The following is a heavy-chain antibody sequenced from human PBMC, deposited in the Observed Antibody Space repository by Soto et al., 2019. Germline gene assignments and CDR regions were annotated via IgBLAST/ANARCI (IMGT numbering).Heavy chain of an antibody. CDR3: VRDQDSRGYSVFNL. D-gene: IGHD3-22*01. Sequence: GGSLRLSCEASGFSFSSFFMHWVRQGPGKGLEWVSRISNDGAGTTYADSVQGRFTVSRDNSKTTVYLQMNRLRPEDTAVYFCVRDQDSRGYSVFNLWGQGTQVTVS. J-gene: IGHJ5*02. CDR2: ISNDGAGT. CDR1: GFSFSSFF. V-gene: IGHV3-74*01.